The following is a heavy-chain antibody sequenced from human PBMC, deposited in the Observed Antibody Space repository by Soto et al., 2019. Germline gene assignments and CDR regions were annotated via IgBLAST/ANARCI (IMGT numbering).Heavy chain of an antibody. D-gene: IGHD2-21*01. CDR2: INHSGST. V-gene: IGHV4-34*01. CDR3: ARAYRGDVFDY. J-gene: IGHJ4*02. CDR1: GRSFSGYY. Sequence: QVQLQQWGAGLLKPSETLSLTCAVYGRSFSGYYWSWIRQPPGKGLEWIGEINHSGSTNYNPSLKTRVTISVDTSKNHFSLKLSSLTAADTAVYYCARAYRGDVFDYWGQGTLVTVSS.